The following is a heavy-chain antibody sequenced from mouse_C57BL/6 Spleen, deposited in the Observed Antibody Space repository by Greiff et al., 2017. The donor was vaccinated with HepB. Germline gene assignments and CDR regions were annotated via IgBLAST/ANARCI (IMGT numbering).Heavy chain of an antibody. CDR3: ARHEGYYSGYFDY. Sequence: EVQLVESGGGLVKPGGSLKLSCAASGFTFSSYTMSWVRQTPEKRLEWVATISGGGGNTYYPDSVKGRFTISRDNAKNTLYLQMSSLRSEDTALYYCARHEGYYSGYFDYWGQGTTLTVSS. CDR2: ISGGGGNT. CDR1: GFTFSSYT. V-gene: IGHV5-9*01. J-gene: IGHJ2*01. D-gene: IGHD2-3*01.